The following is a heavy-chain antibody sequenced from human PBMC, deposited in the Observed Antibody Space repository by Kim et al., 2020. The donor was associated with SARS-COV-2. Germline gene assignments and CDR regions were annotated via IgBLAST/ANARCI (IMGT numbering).Heavy chain of an antibody. J-gene: IGHJ4*02. CDR3: ARAPSGVVTTYYFDY. D-gene: IGHD2-21*02. V-gene: IGHV4-59*01. Sequence: PSLKSRGTISVDTSKNQFSLKLSSVTAADTAVYYCARAPSGVVTTYYFDYWGQGTLVTVSS.